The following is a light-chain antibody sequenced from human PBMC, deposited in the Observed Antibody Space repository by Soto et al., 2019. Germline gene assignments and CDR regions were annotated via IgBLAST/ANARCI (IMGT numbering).Light chain of an antibody. CDR3: QNWGSGIVV. Sequence: QLVLTQSPSASASLGASVKLTCTLSSGHSNYAIAWHQQQSEKGPRYLMNLNSDGSHSKGDGIPDRFSGSSSGAERYLTISSLQSEDEADYYCQNWGSGIVVFGGGTKLTVL. CDR2: LNSDGSH. J-gene: IGLJ2*01. V-gene: IGLV4-69*01. CDR1: SGHSNYA.